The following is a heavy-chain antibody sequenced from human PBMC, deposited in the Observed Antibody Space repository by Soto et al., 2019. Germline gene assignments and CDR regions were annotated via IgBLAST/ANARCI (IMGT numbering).Heavy chain of an antibody. J-gene: IGHJ4*02. D-gene: IGHD3-22*01. CDR1: GFTFSSYS. CDR2: ISSSSSYI. V-gene: IGHV3-21*01. Sequence: GGSLRLSCAASGFTFSSYSMNWVRQAPGKGLEWVSSISSSSSYIYYADSVKGRFTISRDNAKNSLYLQMNSLRAEDTAVYYCARDGPNTDYYDSSGYPNVFDYWGQGTLVTVSS. CDR3: ARDGPNTDYYDSSGYPNVFDY.